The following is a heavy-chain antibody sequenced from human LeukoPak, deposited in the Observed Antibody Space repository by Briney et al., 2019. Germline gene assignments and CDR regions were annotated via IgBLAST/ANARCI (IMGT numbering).Heavy chain of an antibody. V-gene: IGHV3-66*02. CDR1: GITVGSSY. Sequence: GGSLRLSCAASGITVGSSYMIWVRQAPGKGLEWVSVIFAGGNTYYSDSVQGRFTISRDNSKNTVYLQMNSLRPEDTAIYYCARASSYRLDPWGQGTLVTVSS. D-gene: IGHD2-21*01. CDR2: IFAGGNT. J-gene: IGHJ5*02. CDR3: ARASSYRLDP.